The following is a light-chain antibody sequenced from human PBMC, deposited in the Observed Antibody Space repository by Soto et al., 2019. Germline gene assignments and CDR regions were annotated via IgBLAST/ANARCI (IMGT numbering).Light chain of an antibody. CDR3: KQYYSVPIT. J-gene: IGKJ5*01. Sequence: DIVMTQSPDSLAVSLGERATINCKSSQSVLYTSNNKNYIAWYQQKSGQPPKLLIYWASTRESGVPDRFNGGGSWTDFTLTISSLQAEDVAVYYCKQYYSVPITFGQGTRLEIK. CDR1: QSVLYTSNNKNY. V-gene: IGKV4-1*01. CDR2: WAS.